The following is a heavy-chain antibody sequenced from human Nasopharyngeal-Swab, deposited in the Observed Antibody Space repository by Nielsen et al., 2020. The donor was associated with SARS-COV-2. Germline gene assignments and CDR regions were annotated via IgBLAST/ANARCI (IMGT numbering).Heavy chain of an antibody. Sequence: WIRQSKSRGREWLGRTYYRSKWYNDYEVSVKSRITINPDTSKNQFSLQLNSVTPEDTAVYYCARDGIAAAGYYYYYYGMDVWGQGTTVTVSS. CDR2: TYYRSKWYN. V-gene: IGHV6-1*01. J-gene: IGHJ6*02. D-gene: IGHD6-13*01. CDR3: ARDGIAAAGYYYYYYGMDV.